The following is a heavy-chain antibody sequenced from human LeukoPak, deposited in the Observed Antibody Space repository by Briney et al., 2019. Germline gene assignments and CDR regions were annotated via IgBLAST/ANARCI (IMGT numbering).Heavy chain of an antibody. J-gene: IGHJ4*02. D-gene: IGHD2-2*01. Sequence: PGGSLRLSCAGSGFTVSTYYMTWVRRAPGKGLQCVSVSYSGGSTYYADSVKGRFTVSRDNSKNTLYLQMNSLRAEDTAMYYCARGLGYCTSTTCLLPFDYWGQGTRVTVSS. CDR1: GFTVSTYY. V-gene: IGHV3-53*01. CDR3: ARGLGYCTSTTCLLPFDY. CDR2: SYSGGST.